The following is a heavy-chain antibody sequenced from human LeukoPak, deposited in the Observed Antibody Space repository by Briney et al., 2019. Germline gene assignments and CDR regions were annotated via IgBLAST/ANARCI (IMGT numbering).Heavy chain of an antibody. D-gene: IGHD6-13*01. V-gene: IGHV1-69*13. J-gene: IGHJ4*02. CDR2: IIPIFGTA. Sequence: ASVKVSCKASGGTFSSYAISWVRQAPGQGLEWMGGIIPIFGTANYAQKFQGRVTITADESTSTAYMELSSLRSEDTAVYYCARDPFFRSWYRSSQFFDYWGQGTLVTVSS. CDR3: ARDPFFRSWYRSSQFFDY. CDR1: GGTFSSYA.